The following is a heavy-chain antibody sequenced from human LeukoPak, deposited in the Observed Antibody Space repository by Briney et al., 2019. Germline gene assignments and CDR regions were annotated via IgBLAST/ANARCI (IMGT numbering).Heavy chain of an antibody. CDR3: ARKSPGTTKWCFDL. V-gene: IGHV3-66*01. CDR1: GFTVSGNY. J-gene: IGHJ2*01. Sequence: GGSLRLSCAASGFTVSGNYMSWVRQAPGKRLERVSLIYGGGTTYYADSVKGRFTISRDNSKNTLYLQMNSLRADDTAVYYCARKSPGTTKWCFDLWGRGTLVTVSS. CDR2: IYGGGTT. D-gene: IGHD1-7*01.